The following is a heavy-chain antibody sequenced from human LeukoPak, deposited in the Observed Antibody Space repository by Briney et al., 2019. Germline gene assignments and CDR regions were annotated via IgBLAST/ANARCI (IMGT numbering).Heavy chain of an antibody. CDR3: ARGTPGSYLGY. CDR2: INPNSGGT. D-gene: IGHD3-16*02. Sequence: ASVKVSCKASGYTFTAYYMHWVRQAPGQGLEWMGWINPNSGGTNYAQKFKGWVTPTRDTSINTTYMELSRLASDVTAVYFCARGTPGSYLGYWGQGTLVTVSP. CDR1: GYTFTAYY. J-gene: IGHJ4*02. V-gene: IGHV1-2*04.